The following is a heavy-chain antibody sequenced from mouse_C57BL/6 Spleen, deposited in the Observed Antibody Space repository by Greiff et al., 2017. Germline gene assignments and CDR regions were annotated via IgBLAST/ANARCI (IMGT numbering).Heavy chain of an antibody. V-gene: IGHV14-1*01. J-gene: IGHJ4*01. CDR3: ARGGVVANAMDY. Sequence: VQLQQSGAELVRPGASVKLSCTASGFNIKDYYMHWVKQRPEQGLEWIGRIDPEAGDTEYAPKFQGKATMTADTSSNTAYLQLSSLTSEDTAVYYCARGGVVANAMDYWGQGTSVTVSS. CDR1: GFNIKDYY. D-gene: IGHD1-1*01. CDR2: IDPEAGDT.